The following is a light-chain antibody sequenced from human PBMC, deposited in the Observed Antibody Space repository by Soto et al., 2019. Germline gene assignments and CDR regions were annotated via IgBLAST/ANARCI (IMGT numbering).Light chain of an antibody. Sequence: DIQMTQSPSTLSASVGDRVTITCRASQSISSWLGWYQQKPGKAPKLLLYKAPSLESGVPSRLSGSGSATEFTLTISSLQPDDFASYYCQQYNSYSWTFGQGTKVEIK. CDR3: QQYNSYSWT. V-gene: IGKV1-5*03. J-gene: IGKJ1*01. CDR2: KAP. CDR1: QSISSW.